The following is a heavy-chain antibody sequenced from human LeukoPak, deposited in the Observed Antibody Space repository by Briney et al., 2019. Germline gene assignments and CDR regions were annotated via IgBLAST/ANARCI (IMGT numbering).Heavy chain of an antibody. CDR1: GYTFTSYG. J-gene: IGHJ4*02. V-gene: IGHV1-18*01. CDR3: ARDRRDCGGDCYRYYFDY. Sequence: ASVKVSCTASGYTFTSYGISWVRQAPGQGLEWMGWISAYNGNTNYAQKLQGRVTMTTDTSTSTAYMELRSLRSDDTAVYYCARDRRDCGGDCYRYYFDYWGQGTLVTVSS. D-gene: IGHD2-21*02. CDR2: ISAYNGNT.